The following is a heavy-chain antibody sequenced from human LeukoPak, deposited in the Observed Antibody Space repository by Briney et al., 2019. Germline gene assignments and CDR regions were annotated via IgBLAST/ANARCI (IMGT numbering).Heavy chain of an antibody. Sequence: PGGSLRLSCAASGFTFSSYGMGWVRQAPGKGLEWVSAISGSGGSTYYADSVKGRFTISRDNSKNTLYLQMNSLRAEDTAVYYCANFRGYCGGDCYHENFQHWGQGTLVTVSS. CDR1: GFTFSSYG. V-gene: IGHV3-23*01. J-gene: IGHJ1*01. CDR3: ANFRGYCGGDCYHENFQH. CDR2: ISGSGGST. D-gene: IGHD2-21*02.